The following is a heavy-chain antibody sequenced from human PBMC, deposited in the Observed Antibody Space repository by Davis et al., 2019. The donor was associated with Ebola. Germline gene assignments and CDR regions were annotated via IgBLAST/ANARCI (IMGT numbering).Heavy chain of an antibody. V-gene: IGHV4-61*05. CDR2: IYYSGST. J-gene: IGHJ6*02. CDR3: ARRNQGYYYYGMDV. Sequence: MPSETLSLTCTVSGGSISSSSYYWGWIRQPPGKGLEWIGYIYYSGSTNYNPSLKSRVTISVDTSKNQFSLKLSSVTAADTAVYYCARRNQGYYYYGMDVWGQGTTVTVSS. CDR1: GGSISSSSYY. D-gene: IGHD2/OR15-2a*01.